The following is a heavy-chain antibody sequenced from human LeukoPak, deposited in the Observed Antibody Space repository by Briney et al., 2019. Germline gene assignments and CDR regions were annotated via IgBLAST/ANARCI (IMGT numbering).Heavy chain of an antibody. CDR2: IYNSGST. Sequence: PSETLSLTCSASGGSISSNSYYWGWIRQPPGKGLEWIGSIYNSGSTCYNPSLGSRVTVSVDRTKNQFSLKLTSVTASDTAVYYCARHVASYDFDFWGQGTLVTVSS. V-gene: IGHV4-39*01. D-gene: IGHD2-21*01. CDR1: GGSISSNSYY. J-gene: IGHJ4*02. CDR3: ARHVASYDFDF.